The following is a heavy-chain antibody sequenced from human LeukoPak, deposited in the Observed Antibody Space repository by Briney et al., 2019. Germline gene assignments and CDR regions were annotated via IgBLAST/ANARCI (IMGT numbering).Heavy chain of an antibody. CDR1: GFTFSSYA. Sequence: PGGSLRLSCAASGFTFSSYAMHWVRQAPGKGLEWVAVISYDGSNKYYADSVKGRFTISRDNSKNTLYLQMNSLRAEDTAVYYCATCLWFGEPPECMDVWGKGTTVTVSS. D-gene: IGHD3-10*01. V-gene: IGHV3-30*04. CDR3: ATCLWFGEPPECMDV. CDR2: ISYDGSNK. J-gene: IGHJ6*03.